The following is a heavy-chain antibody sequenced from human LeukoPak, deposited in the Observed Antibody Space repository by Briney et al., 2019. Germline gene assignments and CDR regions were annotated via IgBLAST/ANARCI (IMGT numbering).Heavy chain of an antibody. Sequence: PGGSLRLSCAASGFTFSSYAMSWVRQAPGKGLEWVSAISGSGGSTYYADSVKGRFTISRDNSKNTLYLQVNSQRAEDTAVYYCARGGPQGRVAATGTFDYWGQGTLVTVSS. CDR1: GFTFSSYA. CDR2: ISGSGGST. D-gene: IGHD6-13*01. J-gene: IGHJ4*02. V-gene: IGHV3-23*01. CDR3: ARGGPQGRVAATGTFDY.